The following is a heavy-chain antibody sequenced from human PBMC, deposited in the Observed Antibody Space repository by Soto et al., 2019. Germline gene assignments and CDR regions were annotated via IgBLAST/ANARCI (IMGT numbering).Heavy chain of an antibody. Sequence: QVQLQESGPGLVKPSQTLSLICTVSGDSIRSGSYYWSWIRQHPGKGRDWIGYIYFRGNTYYIPPLKTRATISVDTSKNQFSLKLPSVLAADTGVYFCATNPWRVARFAYWGQGILATVSS. CDR1: GDSIRSGSYY. J-gene: IGHJ4*02. V-gene: IGHV4-31*03. CDR3: ATNPWRVARFAY. D-gene: IGHD5-12*01. CDR2: IYFRGNT.